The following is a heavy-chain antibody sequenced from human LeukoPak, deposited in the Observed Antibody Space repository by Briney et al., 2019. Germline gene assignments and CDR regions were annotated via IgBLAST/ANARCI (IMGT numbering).Heavy chain of an antibody. CDR1: GGSISSSSYY. Sequence: PSETLSLTCTVSGGSISSSSYYWGWIRQPPGKGLEWIGSIYYSGSTYYNPSLKSRVTISVDTSKNQFSLKLSSVTAADTAVYYCARLRYYDIHLNYYMDVWGKGTTVTISS. CDR3: ARLRYYDIHLNYYMDV. V-gene: IGHV4-39*01. D-gene: IGHD3-9*01. CDR2: IYYSGST. J-gene: IGHJ6*03.